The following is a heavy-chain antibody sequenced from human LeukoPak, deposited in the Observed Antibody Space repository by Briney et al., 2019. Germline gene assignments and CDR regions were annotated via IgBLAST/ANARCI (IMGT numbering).Heavy chain of an antibody. CDR3: ARDDSYGQRNFDY. CDR2: ISSSSSYI. D-gene: IGHD5-18*01. CDR1: GFTFSSYS. Sequence: GGSLRLSCAASGFTFSSYSMNWVRQAPGKGLEWVSSISSSSSYIYYADSVKGRFTISRDNAKNSLYLQMNSLRAEDTAMYYCARDDSYGQRNFDYWGQGTLVTVSS. J-gene: IGHJ4*02. V-gene: IGHV3-21*01.